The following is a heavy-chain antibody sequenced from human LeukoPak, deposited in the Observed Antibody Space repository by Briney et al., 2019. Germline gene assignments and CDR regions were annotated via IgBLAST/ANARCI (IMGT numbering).Heavy chain of an antibody. V-gene: IGHV1-18*04. CDR3: ARGGTYSRGLLVY. J-gene: IGHJ4*02. D-gene: IGHD1-26*01. Sequence: GESLRISCKGSGYSFTSYWISWVRQAPGQGLEWMGWIRAYNGNTNYAQKFQGRVTMTTDTSTSTAYMELRSLRSDDTAVYYCARGGTYSRGLLVYWGQGTLVTVSS. CDR2: IRAYNGNT. CDR1: GYSFTSYW.